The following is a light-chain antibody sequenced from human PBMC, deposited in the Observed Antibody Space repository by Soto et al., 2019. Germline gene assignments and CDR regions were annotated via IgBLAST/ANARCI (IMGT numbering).Light chain of an antibody. CDR2: GAS. J-gene: IGKJ5*01. CDR1: QSVSSTY. V-gene: IGKV3-20*01. CDR3: QQYSSSPIT. Sequence: EIVLTQSPATVSLSPGERATLSCRASQSVSSTYLIWYQQKPGQAPRLLIYGASSRATGVPDRFSGGGSGTDFTLTISRLEPEDFAVYYCQQYSSSPITFGQGTRLEIK.